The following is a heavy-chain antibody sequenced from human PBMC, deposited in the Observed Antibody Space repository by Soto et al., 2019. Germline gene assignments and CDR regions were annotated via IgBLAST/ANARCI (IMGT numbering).Heavy chain of an antibody. Sequence: PSETLSLTCSVSGGSVSTDSHYWSWIRQPPGKGLEWIGYIYRSGTTKYNLSLKGPVTISLDTSKNQFSLKLSFVTAADTAMYRCARVSFSYDSSGYAVAWFDPWGQGTRVTVSS. CDR1: GGSVSTDSHY. D-gene: IGHD3-22*01. CDR2: IYRSGTT. CDR3: ARVSFSYDSSGYAVAWFDP. V-gene: IGHV4-61*01. J-gene: IGHJ5*02.